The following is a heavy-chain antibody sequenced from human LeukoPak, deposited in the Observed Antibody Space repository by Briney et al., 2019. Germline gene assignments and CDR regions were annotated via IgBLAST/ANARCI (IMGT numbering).Heavy chain of an antibody. J-gene: IGHJ4*02. CDR2: ISSNGGST. CDR3: ARGVGGSFDY. Sequence: GGSLRLSCSASGFTFSSYAMHWVRQAPGKGLEHVSGISSNGGSTYSADSVKGRFTISRHNSKNTLYLQMNSLRAEDTAVYYCARGVGGSFDYWGQGTLVTVSS. V-gene: IGHV3-64*04. CDR1: GFTFSSYA. D-gene: IGHD2-15*01.